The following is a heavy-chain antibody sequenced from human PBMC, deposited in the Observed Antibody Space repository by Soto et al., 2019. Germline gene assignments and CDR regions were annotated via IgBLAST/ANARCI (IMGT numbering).Heavy chain of an antibody. Sequence: SETLSLTCTVSGGSISSSSYYWGWIRQPPGKGLEWIGSIYYSGSTYYNPSLKSRVTISVDTSKNQFSLKLSSVTAADTAVYYCARRSSSWYYYYYGMDVWGQGTTVTVSS. CDR1: GGSISSSSYY. V-gene: IGHV4-39*01. J-gene: IGHJ6*02. D-gene: IGHD6-13*01. CDR3: ARRSSSWYYYYYGMDV. CDR2: IYYSGST.